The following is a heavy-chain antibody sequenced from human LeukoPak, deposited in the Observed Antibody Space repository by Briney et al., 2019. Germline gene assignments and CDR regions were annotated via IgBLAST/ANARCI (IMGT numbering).Heavy chain of an antibody. Sequence: GGSLRLSCAVSGFTFSSYWMSWVRQAPGKGLEWAANIKQDGGETFYVDSVKGRFTISGDNAKNSLYLQMNSLRAEDTAVYYCAREDHSNYNYWGQGTLVTVSS. CDR1: GFTFSSYW. CDR3: AREDHSNYNY. V-gene: IGHV3-7*01. CDR2: IKQDGGET. D-gene: IGHD4-11*01. J-gene: IGHJ4*02.